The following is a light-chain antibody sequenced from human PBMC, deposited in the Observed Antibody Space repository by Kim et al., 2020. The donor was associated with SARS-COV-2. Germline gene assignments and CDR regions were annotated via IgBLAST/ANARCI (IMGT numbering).Light chain of an antibody. CDR2: DVS. CDR1: SSDVGGHNY. Sequence: QSITISCTGTSSDVGGHNYVSWYQQYPGKAPRLMIYDVSKRPSGVSDRFSGSKSGNTASLTISGLQTEDEAEYYCSSYTSRSSRVVLGGGTQLTVL. CDR3: SSYTSRSSRVV. J-gene: IGLJ2*01. V-gene: IGLV2-14*03.